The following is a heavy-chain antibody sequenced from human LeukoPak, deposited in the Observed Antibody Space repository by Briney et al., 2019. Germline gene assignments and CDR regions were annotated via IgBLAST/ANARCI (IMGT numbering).Heavy chain of an antibody. D-gene: IGHD3-16*02. CDR3: AREGVYSPDPSSYHRHAFDV. V-gene: IGHV1-69*04. CDR2: IIPTFDVA. J-gene: IGHJ3*01. Sequence: ASVKVSCKASGDNFSSYVITWVRQAPGQGLEWMGRIIPTFDVANFAQIFEGRVTITADKSTNTAHLELSSLRSEDTAVYYCAREGVYSPDPSSYHRHAFDVWGQGTMVTVS. CDR1: GDNFSSYV.